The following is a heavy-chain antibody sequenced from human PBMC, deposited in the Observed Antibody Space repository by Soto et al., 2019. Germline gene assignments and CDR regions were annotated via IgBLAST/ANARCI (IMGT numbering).Heavy chain of an antibody. CDR1: GDSITNTTYY. CDR3: ASQRDGYSIDF. CDR2: VYKSGST. J-gene: IGHJ4*02. Sequence: QLRLRESGPGLVKPSETLSLTCSVSGDSITNTTYYWDWIRQPPGKGLEWLGSVYKSGSTYYNPSLKSRVTASVDTAKNQFSLELDSVTAGDTAVYYCASQRDGYSIDFWGQGSLVTVSS. V-gene: IGHV4-39*01. D-gene: IGHD1-26*01.